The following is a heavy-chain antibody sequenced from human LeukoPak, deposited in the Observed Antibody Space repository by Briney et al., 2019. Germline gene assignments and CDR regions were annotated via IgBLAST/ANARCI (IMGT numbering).Heavy chain of an antibody. CDR3: ARVGDSSVRRAFDY. CDR2: ISGSRGST. CDR1: GFTFSSYA. D-gene: IGHD6-19*01. V-gene: IGHV3-23*01. J-gene: IGHJ4*02. Sequence: GGSLRLSCAASGFTFSSYAMSWVRQAPGKGLEWVSAISGSRGSTYYADSVKGRFTISRDNSKNTLYLQMNSLRAEDTAVYYCARVGDSSVRRAFDYWGQGTLVTVSS.